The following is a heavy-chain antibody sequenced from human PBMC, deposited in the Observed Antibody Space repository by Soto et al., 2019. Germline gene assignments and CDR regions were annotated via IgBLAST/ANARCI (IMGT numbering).Heavy chain of an antibody. CDR1: GDSISNSDYY. Sequence: PLETLSLTCTVSGDSISNSDYYWNWIRQSPGKGLEWIASIDYSGSTYYNPSLKSRVVISADTSKNLFSLKLRSVTAADTALYFCVRDGPYYYGFDVWGQGTTVTVSS. V-gene: IGHV4-30-4*01. J-gene: IGHJ6*02. CDR3: VRDGPYYYGFDV. CDR2: IDYSGST.